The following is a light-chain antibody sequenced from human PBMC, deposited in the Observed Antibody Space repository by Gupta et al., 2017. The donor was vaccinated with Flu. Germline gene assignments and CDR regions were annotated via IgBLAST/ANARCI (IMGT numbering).Light chain of an antibody. CDR3: QQYGSSQYT. CDR1: QSVSRSY. J-gene: IGKJ2*01. Sequence: EIVLTQSPGTLSLSPGERATLSCRASQSVSRSYLAWYQQRPGQAPRLLIYAVSSRATGVPDRFSGSGSGTDFTLTISRLEPEDFAVYYCQQYGSSQYTFGQGTKVEIK. CDR2: AVS. V-gene: IGKV3-20*01.